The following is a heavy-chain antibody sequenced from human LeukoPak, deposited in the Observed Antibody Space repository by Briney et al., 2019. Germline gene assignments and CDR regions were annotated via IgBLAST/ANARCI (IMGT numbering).Heavy chain of an antibody. CDR1: GGTFSSYA. CDR2: IIPILGIA. D-gene: IGHD3-22*01. J-gene: IGHJ4*02. Sequence: GASVKVSCKASGGTFSSYAISWVRQAPGQGLEWMGRIIPILGIANYAQKFQGRVTITADKSTSTAYMELSSLRSEDTAVYYCASNHYYDSSGLDYWGQGTLVTVSS. V-gene: IGHV1-69*04. CDR3: ASNHYYDSSGLDY.